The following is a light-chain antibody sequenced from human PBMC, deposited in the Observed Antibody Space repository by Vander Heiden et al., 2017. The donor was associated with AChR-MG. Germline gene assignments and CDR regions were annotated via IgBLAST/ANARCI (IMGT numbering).Light chain of an antibody. CDR1: QSVSSY. Sequence: EIVLTPSPAILSLSPGERATLSCRASQSVSSYLAGYQQKPGQAPRLLIYDASNRATGIPARFSGSGSGTDFTLPISSLEPEDFAVYYCQQRSNWPLTFGGGTKVEIK. V-gene: IGKV3-11*01. CDR3: QQRSNWPLT. CDR2: DAS. J-gene: IGKJ4*01.